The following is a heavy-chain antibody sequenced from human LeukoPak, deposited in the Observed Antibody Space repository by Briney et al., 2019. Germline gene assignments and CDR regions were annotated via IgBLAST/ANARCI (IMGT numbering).Heavy chain of an antibody. V-gene: IGHV3-11*06. J-gene: IGHJ6*02. CDR3: CRTTRVILWPFYYGMDV. Sequence: GGSLRLSCAVSGFISSDYYMSWIRQAPGKGLEWVSYISNSRSYTNYADSVKGRFTISRDNAKNSLYLQMNSLKALGTAVYSCCRTTRVILWPFYYGMDVGGQGTTVTVSS. D-gene: IGHD1-7*01. CDR1: GFISSDYY. CDR2: ISNSRSYT.